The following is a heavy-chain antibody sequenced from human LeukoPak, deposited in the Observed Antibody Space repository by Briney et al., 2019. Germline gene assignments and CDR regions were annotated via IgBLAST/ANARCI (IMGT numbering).Heavy chain of an antibody. V-gene: IGHV1-8*03. CDR3: ARDRTDIGYCSSTSCYAAFDY. J-gene: IGHJ4*02. CDR2: MNPNSGNT. Sequence: ASVKVSCKASGYTFTSYDINWVRQATGQGLEWMGWMNPNSGNTGYAQEFQGRVTFTWDTSASTAYMDLSSLRSDDMAVYYCARDRTDIGYCSSTSCYAAFDYWGQGTLVTVSS. CDR1: GYTFTSYD. D-gene: IGHD2-2*01.